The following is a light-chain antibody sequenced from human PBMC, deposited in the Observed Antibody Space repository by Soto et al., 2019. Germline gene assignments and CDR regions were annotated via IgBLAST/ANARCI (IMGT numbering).Light chain of an antibody. CDR1: QSLGRG. Sequence: EIVMTQSPATLSVSPGERATLSCRASQSLGRGLAWYQQKPGQAPRLLIYGVSARGTAIPDRFSGGGSGAQFTLTISNLQSEDFAAYYCQQYNTWPYTFGQGTRLEI. J-gene: IGKJ2*01. CDR3: QQYNTWPYT. V-gene: IGKV3-15*01. CDR2: GVS.